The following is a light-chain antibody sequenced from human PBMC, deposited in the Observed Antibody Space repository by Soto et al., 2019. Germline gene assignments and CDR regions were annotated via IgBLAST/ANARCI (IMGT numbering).Light chain of an antibody. CDR1: QSISTY. V-gene: IGKV1-39*01. CDR3: QQSYTAPLT. J-gene: IGKJ4*01. Sequence: DIQMTQSPSSLSASVGDRVTITCRASQSISTYLNWYQQKPGKAPNLLIFAASTLHSGVPSRFSGSGSGTDFTLTIRSLQPEHFATYYCQQSYTAPLTFGGGTKVEIK. CDR2: AAS.